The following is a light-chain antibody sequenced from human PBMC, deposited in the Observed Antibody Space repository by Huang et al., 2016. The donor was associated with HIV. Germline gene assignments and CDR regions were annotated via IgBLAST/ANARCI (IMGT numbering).Light chain of an antibody. J-gene: IGKJ1*01. CDR1: QGISNY. CDR3: QKYNSAPQT. CDR2: AAS. V-gene: IGKV1-27*01. Sequence: DIQMTQSPSSLSASVGDRVTMTCRASQGISNYLAWYQQTPGKVPKLLLYAASTLKAGVPSRFSGSGSGTEFTLTISSLQPEDVATYYCQKYNSAPQTFGQGTKVEIK.